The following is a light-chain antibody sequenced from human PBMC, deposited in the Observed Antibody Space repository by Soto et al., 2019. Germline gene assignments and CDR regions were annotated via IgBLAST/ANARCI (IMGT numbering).Light chain of an antibody. Sequence: QSALTQPPSASGSPGQSVTISCTGTSSDVGAYNYVCWYQQHPGKAPKLIISEVTKRPSGVPDRFSGSKSGNPASLTVTGLQAEDEADYYCSSDAGSNNPWVFGGGPKLTVL. CDR2: EVT. CDR1: SSDVGAYNY. J-gene: IGLJ3*02. CDR3: SSDAGSNNPWV. V-gene: IGLV2-8*01.